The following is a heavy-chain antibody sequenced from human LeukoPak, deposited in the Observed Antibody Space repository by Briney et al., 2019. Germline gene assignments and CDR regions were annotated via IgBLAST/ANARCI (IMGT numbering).Heavy chain of an antibody. V-gene: IGHV3-7*01. D-gene: IGHD1-26*01. CDR2: IFADGSTK. CDR1: GFSVSSYF. Sequence: GGSLRLSCAAAGFSVSSYFFSWVRQAPGQGLEWVATIFADGSTKYYDDSVRGRFTISRDISENSLYLEMSNLRAEDTAIYYCARLLGTVTTYDYWGQGTLVTVSS. J-gene: IGHJ4*02. CDR3: ARLLGTVTTYDY.